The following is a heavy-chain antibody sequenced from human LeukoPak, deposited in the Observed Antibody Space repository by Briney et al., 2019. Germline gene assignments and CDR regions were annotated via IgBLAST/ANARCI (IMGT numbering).Heavy chain of an antibody. D-gene: IGHD3-22*01. J-gene: IGHJ4*02. Sequence: SQTLSLTCTVSGGPINSGGDSWSWIRQPPGKGLEWIGHIYHSGSPHYSPSLRSRVTMSLDRSKNQFSLKLTSVTAADTAVYYCAREVDYFDSSGYYHYYFDSWGQGTLVTVSS. V-gene: IGHV4-30-2*01. CDR1: GGPINSGGDS. CDR3: AREVDYFDSSGYYHYYFDS. CDR2: IYHSGSP.